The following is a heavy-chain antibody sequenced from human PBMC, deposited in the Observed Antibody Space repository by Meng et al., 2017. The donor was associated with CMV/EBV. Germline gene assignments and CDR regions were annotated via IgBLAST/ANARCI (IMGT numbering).Heavy chain of an antibody. CDR3: ARHYSGWSYYFDH. CDR1: GGSISSYY. Sequence: GSLRLSCIVSGGSISSYYWSWIRQPPGKGLEWIGYIYYSGNTNYNPSLKSRVTISVDTSKNQFSLKLSSVTAADTAVYYCARHYSGWSYYFDHWGQGTLVTVSS. D-gene: IGHD6-19*01. CDR2: IYYSGNT. J-gene: IGHJ4*02. V-gene: IGHV4-59*01.